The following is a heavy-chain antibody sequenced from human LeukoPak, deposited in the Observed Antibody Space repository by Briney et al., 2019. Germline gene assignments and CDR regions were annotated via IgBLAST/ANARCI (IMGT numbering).Heavy chain of an antibody. J-gene: IGHJ4*02. CDR2: IYYSGRT. CDR3: ARRWIHPDFWSGYFDY. D-gene: IGHD3-3*01. V-gene: IGHV4-39*07. CDR1: GGSISSSAYY. Sequence: PSETLSLTCTVSGGSISSSAYYWGWIRQPPGKGLEWIASIYYSGRTYYNPSLQSRVTMSVDTSKNQFSLKLTSVTAADTAVYYCARRWIHPDFWSGYFDYWGQGTVVTVSS.